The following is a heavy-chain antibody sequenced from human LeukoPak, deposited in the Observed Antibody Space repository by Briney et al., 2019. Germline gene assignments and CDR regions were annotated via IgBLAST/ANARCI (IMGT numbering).Heavy chain of an antibody. Sequence: AASVKVSCKASGGTFSSYAISWVRQAPGQGLEWMGGIIPIFGTANYAQKFQGRVTITADESTSTAYMELSSLRSDDTAVYYCARDSRYDFWSGYYSPTRGGYYYYGMDVWGQGTTVTVSS. J-gene: IGHJ6*02. CDR1: GGTFSSYA. CDR2: IIPIFGTA. D-gene: IGHD3-3*01. V-gene: IGHV1-69*13. CDR3: ARDSRYDFWSGYYSPTRGGYYYYGMDV.